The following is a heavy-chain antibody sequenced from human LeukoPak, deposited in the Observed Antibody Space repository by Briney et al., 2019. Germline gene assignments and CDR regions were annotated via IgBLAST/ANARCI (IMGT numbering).Heavy chain of an antibody. J-gene: IGHJ4*02. CDR2: INHSGST. D-gene: IGHD4-17*01. CDR1: GGSFSGYY. Sequence: PSETLSLTCAVYGGSFSGYYLSWIRQPPGKGLEWIGEINHSGSTNYNPSLKSRVTISVDTSKYEISLKVYSVTAADTAVYYCARGPTDTLHDFDYWGQGTLVTVSS. CDR3: ARGPTDTLHDFDY. V-gene: IGHV4-34*01.